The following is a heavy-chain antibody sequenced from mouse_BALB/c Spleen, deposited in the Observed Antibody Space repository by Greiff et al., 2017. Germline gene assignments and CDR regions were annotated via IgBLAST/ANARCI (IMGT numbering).Heavy chain of an antibody. Sequence: EVMLVESGGGLVQPKGSLKLSCAASGFTFNTYAMNWVRQAPGKGLEWVARIRSKSNNYATYYADSVKDRFTISRDDSQSMLYLQMNNLKTEDTAMYYCVGGNYWYFDVWGAGTTVTVSS. CDR3: VGGNYWYFDV. CDR2: IRSKSNNYAT. D-gene: IGHD1-1*02. V-gene: IGHV10-1*02. J-gene: IGHJ1*01. CDR1: GFTFNTYA.